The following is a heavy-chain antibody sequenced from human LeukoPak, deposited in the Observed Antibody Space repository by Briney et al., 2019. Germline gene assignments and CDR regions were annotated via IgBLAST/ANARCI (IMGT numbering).Heavy chain of an antibody. J-gene: IGHJ4*02. CDR2: IDQDGGEK. V-gene: IGHV3-7*04. CDR3: ARSNYYEELFDY. Sequence: GGSLRRSCRASAFTFSNHWRTWVRQAPGKGLEWMANIDQDGGEKRYVESVRGRFTISRDNAQNLLFLQMNRLRVEDTAVYYCARSNYYEELFDYWGQGTLVTVSS. CDR1: AFTFSNHW. D-gene: IGHD3-22*01.